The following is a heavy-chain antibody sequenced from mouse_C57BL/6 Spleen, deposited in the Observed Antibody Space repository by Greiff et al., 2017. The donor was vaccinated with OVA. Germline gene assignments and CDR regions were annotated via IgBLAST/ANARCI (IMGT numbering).Heavy chain of an antibody. D-gene: IGHD4-1*01. CDR3: AREGTGTFDY. V-gene: IGHV1-4*01. J-gene: IGHJ2*01. CDR1: GYTFTSYT. CDR2: INPSSGYT. Sequence: VKLMESGAELARPGASVKMSCKASGYTFTSYTMHWVKQRPGQGLEWIGYINPSSGYTKYNQKFKDKATLTADKSSSTAYMQLSSLTSEDSAVYYCAREGTGTFDYWGQGTTLTVSS.